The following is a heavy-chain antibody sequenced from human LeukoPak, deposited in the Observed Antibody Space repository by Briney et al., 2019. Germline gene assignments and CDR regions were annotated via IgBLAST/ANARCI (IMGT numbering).Heavy chain of an antibody. CDR2: VNRDGSET. CDR1: VFALSSHW. Sequence: GGSLRLSCAASVFALSSHWMTWVRQVPWGGPEWVANVNRDGSETYYLDSVKGRFTISKDNAKNSLYLQMNSLRAEDTALYHCARNNGMDVWGQGTTVIVSS. V-gene: IGHV3-7*03. CDR3: ARNNGMDV. J-gene: IGHJ6*02.